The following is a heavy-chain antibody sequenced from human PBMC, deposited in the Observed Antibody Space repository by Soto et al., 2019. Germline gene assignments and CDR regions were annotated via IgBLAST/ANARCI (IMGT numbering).Heavy chain of an antibody. CDR2: MNPNSGNT. CDR1: GYTFTSYG. Sequence: GASVKVSCKASGYTFTSYGINWVRQATGQGLEWMGWMNPNSGNTGYAQKFQGRVTMTRNTCISTAYMELSSLRSEDTAVYYCARRPPVYDFGEGDAFDIWGQGTMVTVSS. J-gene: IGHJ3*02. D-gene: IGHD3-3*01. V-gene: IGHV1-8*01. CDR3: ARRPPVYDFGEGDAFDI.